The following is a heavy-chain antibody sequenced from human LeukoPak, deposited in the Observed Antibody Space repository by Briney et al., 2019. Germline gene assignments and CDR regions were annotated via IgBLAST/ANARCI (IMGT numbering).Heavy chain of an antibody. Sequence: GESLKISWKGSGYSFTSYWIGWVRHMPGEGLGWVGIIYPGDSDTRYSPSFQGQVTISADKSISTAYLQWSSLKASDTAMYYCARLVGTVVTFDYWGQGTLVTVSS. CDR2: IYPGDSDT. D-gene: IGHD4-23*01. CDR3: ARLVGTVVTFDY. CDR1: GYSFTSYW. V-gene: IGHV5-51*01. J-gene: IGHJ4*02.